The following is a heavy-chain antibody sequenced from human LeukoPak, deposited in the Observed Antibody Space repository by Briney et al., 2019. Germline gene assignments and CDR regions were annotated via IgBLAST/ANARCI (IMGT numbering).Heavy chain of an antibody. CDR3: ARLSLPANYYYYYYMDV. D-gene: IGHD1-26*01. V-gene: IGHV4-59*01. CDR1: GVSISSYY. J-gene: IGHJ6*03. Sequence: SETLSLTCTVSGVSISSYYWSWIRQPPGKGLEWIGYIYYSGSTNYNPSLKSRVTISVDTSKNQFSLKLSSVTAADTAVYYCARLSLPANYYYYYYMDVWGKGTTVTVSS. CDR2: IYYSGST.